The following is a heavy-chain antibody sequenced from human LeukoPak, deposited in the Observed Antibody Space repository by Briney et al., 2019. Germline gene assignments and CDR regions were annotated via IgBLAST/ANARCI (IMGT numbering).Heavy chain of an antibody. CDR1: GYNFISSG. J-gene: IGHJ4*02. D-gene: IGHD2-15*01. V-gene: IGHV1-18*04. Sequence: ASVKVSCKASGYNFISSGVTWVRQAPGQGLEWMGWISPYNGNTNYAQKFQGRVTMTTDTSTSTAYMELRSLRSDDTAVYYCAIAATCDYWGQGTLVTVSS. CDR3: AIAATCDY. CDR2: ISPYNGNT.